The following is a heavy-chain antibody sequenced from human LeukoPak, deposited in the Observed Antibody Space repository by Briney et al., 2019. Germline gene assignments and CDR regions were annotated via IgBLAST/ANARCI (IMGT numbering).Heavy chain of an antibody. J-gene: IGHJ6*02. CDR2: IYYNGNT. CDR3: ARVVYCSGSSCYSYLYGMDV. D-gene: IGHD2-15*01. V-gene: IGHV4-61*01. CDR1: GGSVSSGSYY. Sequence: SETLSLTCSVSGGSVSSGSYYWSWIRQPPGKGLEWIGYIYYNGNTNYTPSLKSRVTISIDRSKKQFSLKLSSVTAADTAVYYCARVVYCSGSSCYSYLYGMDVWGQGTTVTVSS.